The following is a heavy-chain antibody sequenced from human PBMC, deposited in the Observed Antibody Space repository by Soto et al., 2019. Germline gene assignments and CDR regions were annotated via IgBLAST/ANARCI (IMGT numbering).Heavy chain of an antibody. V-gene: IGHV4-34*01. CDR1: GGSFSGYY. D-gene: IGHD2-8*02. Sequence: TSETLSLTCAVYGGSFSGYYWTWIRQPPGTGLEWIGEINHSGSTNYNPSLKSRATISVDTSKNQFSLKLTSVTAADTAVYYCARDKITGLFDYWGQGTLVTVSS. J-gene: IGHJ4*02. CDR2: INHSGST. CDR3: ARDKITGLFDY.